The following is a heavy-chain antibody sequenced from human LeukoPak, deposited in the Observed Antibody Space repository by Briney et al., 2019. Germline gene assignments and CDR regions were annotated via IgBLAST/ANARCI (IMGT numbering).Heavy chain of an antibody. CDR1: GFTFSIYS. J-gene: IGHJ4*02. V-gene: IGHV3-21*01. CDR3: AREIAAAGTIFDY. Sequence: GGSLRLSCAASGFTFSIYSMNWVRQAPGKGLEWVSSISSSSSYIYYADSVKGRFTISRDNAKNSLYLQMNSLRAEGTAVYYCAREIAAAGTIFDYWGQGTLVTVS. CDR2: ISSSSSYI. D-gene: IGHD6-13*01.